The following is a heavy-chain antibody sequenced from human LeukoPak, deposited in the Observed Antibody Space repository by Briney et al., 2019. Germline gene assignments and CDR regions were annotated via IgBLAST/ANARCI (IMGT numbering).Heavy chain of an antibody. D-gene: IGHD3-22*01. CDR1: GYTFTGYY. V-gene: IGHV1-2*02. CDR2: INPHSGGT. J-gene: IGHJ4*02. CDR3: ARAPYYYDSSGPIDY. Sequence: ASVKVSCKASGYTFTGYYMHWVRQAPGQGLEWMGWINPHSGGTNSAQMLQGRVTTTRDTSISTAYMELSRLRSDDTAVYYCARAPYYYDSSGPIDYWGQGTLVTVSS.